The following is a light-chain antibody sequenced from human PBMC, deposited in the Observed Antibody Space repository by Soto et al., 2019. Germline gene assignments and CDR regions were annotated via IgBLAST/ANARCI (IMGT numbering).Light chain of an antibody. V-gene: IGLV2-14*01. CDR3: SSYTTSRTLYV. CDR1: SSDVGGYNY. J-gene: IGLJ1*01. CDR2: EIN. Sequence: QSALTQPASVSGSPGQSITISCTGTSSDVGGYNYVSWYQQHPGKAPKLMIYEINNRPSGVSNRFSGSKSGNTASLTISGLQAEDEADYHCSSYTTSRTLYVFGTGTKVTVL.